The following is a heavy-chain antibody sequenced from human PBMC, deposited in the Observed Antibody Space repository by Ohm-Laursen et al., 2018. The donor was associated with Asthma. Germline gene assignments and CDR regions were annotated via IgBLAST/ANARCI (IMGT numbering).Heavy chain of an antibody. CDR2: ISSSSSYI. Sequence: SLRLSCAASGFTFSSYSMNWVRQAPGKGLEWVSSISSSSSYIYYADSVKGRFTISRDNAKNSLYLQMNSLRAEDTAVYYCARDYVTMVQAGMDVWGQGTTVTVSS. CDR1: GFTFSSYS. D-gene: IGHD3-10*01. V-gene: IGHV3-21*01. J-gene: IGHJ6*02. CDR3: ARDYVTMVQAGMDV.